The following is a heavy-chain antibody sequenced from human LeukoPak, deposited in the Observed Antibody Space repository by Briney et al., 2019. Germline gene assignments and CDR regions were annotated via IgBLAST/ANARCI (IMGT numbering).Heavy chain of an antibody. CDR3: ARVRSSGIKDSSGYYSSNYFDY. CDR2: FDPEDGET. J-gene: IGHJ4*02. V-gene: IGHV1-24*01. Sequence: ASVKVSCKVSGYTLTELSMHWVRQAPGKGLEWMGGFDPEDGETIYAQKFQGRVTMTEDTSTDTAYMELSSLRSEDTAVYYCARVRSSGIKDSSGYYSSNYFDYWGQGTLVTVSS. CDR1: GYTLTELS. D-gene: IGHD3-22*01.